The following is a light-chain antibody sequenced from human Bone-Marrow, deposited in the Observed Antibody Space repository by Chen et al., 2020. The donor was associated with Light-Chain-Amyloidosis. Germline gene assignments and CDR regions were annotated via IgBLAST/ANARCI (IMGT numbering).Light chain of an antibody. CDR2: QDN. CDR3: QAWDTSSAP. V-gene: IGLV3-1*01. CDR1: KLGDRY. J-gene: IGLJ2*01. Sequence: SSALPQPPSLSVSPGPTARITCSGEKLGDRYACWYQQKPGQSPVLVIQQDNKRPSGIPERFSGSTSGNIATLTISGTQTEDEAVYYCQAWDTSSAPFGGGTKLTV.